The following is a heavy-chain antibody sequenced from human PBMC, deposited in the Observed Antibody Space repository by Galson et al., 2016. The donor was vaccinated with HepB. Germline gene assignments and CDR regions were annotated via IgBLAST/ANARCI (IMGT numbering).Heavy chain of an antibody. D-gene: IGHD6-13*01. CDR2: IYWDDDK. CDR1: GFSLTTNGVG. V-gene: IGHV2-5*02. CDR3: AYLRAIAGAGRSFDY. J-gene: IGHJ4*02. Sequence: PALVKPTQTLTLTCTFSGFSLTTNGVGVGWIRRSPGKALEGLALIYWDDDKRYSPSLKSRLTITKDTSKNQVVLTMTSMDPVDTATYYCAYLRAIAGAGRSFDYWGQGTLVTVSS.